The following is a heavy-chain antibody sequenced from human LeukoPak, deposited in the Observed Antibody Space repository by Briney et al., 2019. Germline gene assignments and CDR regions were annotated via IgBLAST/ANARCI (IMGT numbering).Heavy chain of an antibody. J-gene: IGHJ6*04. CDR2: ISSSSSTI. Sequence: GGSLRLSCAASGFTFSSYSMNWVRQAPGKGLEWVSYISSSSSTIYYADSVKGRFTISRDNAKNSLYLQMNSLRAEDTAVYYCAREATFGVVKVDVWGKGTTVTVSS. D-gene: IGHD3-3*01. CDR1: GFTFSSYS. V-gene: IGHV3-48*04. CDR3: AREATFGVVKVDV.